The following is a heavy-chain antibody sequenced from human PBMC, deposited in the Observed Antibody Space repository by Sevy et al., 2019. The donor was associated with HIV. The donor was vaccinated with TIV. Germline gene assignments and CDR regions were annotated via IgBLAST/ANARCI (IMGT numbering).Heavy chain of an antibody. J-gene: IGHJ3*02. Sequence: SETLSLTCTVSGGSISSGGYYWSWIRQHPGKGLEWIGYIYYSGSTYYNPSLKSRVTMSVDTSKNQFSLKLSSVTAADTAVYYCARDKERQVTAHAFDIWGQGTMVTVSS. CDR1: GGSISSGGYY. V-gene: IGHV4-31*03. CDR2: IYYSGST. D-gene: IGHD2-21*02. CDR3: ARDKERQVTAHAFDI.